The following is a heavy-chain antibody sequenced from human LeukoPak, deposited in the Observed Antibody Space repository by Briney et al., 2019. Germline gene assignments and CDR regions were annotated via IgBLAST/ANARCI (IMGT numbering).Heavy chain of an antibody. V-gene: IGHV3-74*01. Sequence: PGGSLRLSCAASGFTFTSYWMHWVRQAPGKGLVWVSRINADETSTSYADSVKGRFTISRDNAKNTLYLQMNSLRAEDTAVYYCASPLQTTSIWNLDYWGQGTLVTVSS. CDR2: INADETST. D-gene: IGHD1-1*01. CDR3: ASPLQTTSIWNLDY. CDR1: GFTFTSYW. J-gene: IGHJ4*02.